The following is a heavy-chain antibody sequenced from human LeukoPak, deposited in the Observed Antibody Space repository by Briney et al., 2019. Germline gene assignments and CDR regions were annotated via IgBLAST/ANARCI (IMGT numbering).Heavy chain of an antibody. J-gene: IGHJ4*02. CDR1: YY. CDR2: MYYSGSP. D-gene: IGHD4-11*01. V-gene: IGHV4-39*01. CDR3: VRSTTVTTWFDY. Sequence: YYMTWIRQAPGKGLEWIGNMYYSGSPYHNPSLKSRVTISVDTSKNQFSLKLDSVTASDTAVYYCVRSTTVTTWFDYWGQGTLVTVSS.